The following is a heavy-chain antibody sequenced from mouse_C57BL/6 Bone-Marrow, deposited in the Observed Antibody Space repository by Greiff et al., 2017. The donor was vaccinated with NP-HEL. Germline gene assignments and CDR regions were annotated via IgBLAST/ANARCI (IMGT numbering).Heavy chain of an antibody. CDR3: VRHEDYGSSYWYFDV. J-gene: IGHJ1*03. V-gene: IGHV10-1*01. Sequence: GGGLVQPKGSLKLSCAASGFSFNTYAMNWVRQAPGKGLEWVARIRSKSNNYATYYADSVKDRFTISRDDSESMLYLQMNNLKTEDTAMYYCVRHEDYGSSYWYFDVWGTGTTVTVSS. CDR1: GFSFNTYA. D-gene: IGHD1-1*01. CDR2: IRSKSNNYAT.